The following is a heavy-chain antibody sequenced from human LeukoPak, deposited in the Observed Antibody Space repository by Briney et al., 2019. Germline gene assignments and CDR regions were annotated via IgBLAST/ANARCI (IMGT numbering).Heavy chain of an antibody. CDR2: IITTSRYI. Sequence: GSLLLSFAASGYGFSSYNMNWVRQAPGEGVEWGSSIITTSRYIDYIDSAKGRFTISRDNAKNTLYLQMNSLRADDTAVYYCARERAQWFGELPRYGMDVWGQGTTVTVSS. D-gene: IGHD3-10*01. CDR3: ARERAQWFGELPRYGMDV. CDR1: GYGFSSYN. J-gene: IGHJ6*02. V-gene: IGHV3-21*06.